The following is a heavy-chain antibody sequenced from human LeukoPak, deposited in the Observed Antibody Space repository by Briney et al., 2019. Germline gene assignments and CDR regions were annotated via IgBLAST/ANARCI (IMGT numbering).Heavy chain of an antibody. Sequence: SETLSLTCTVSGGSISSHFWSWVRQSPGKRLEWIGNIYNSGTTNYNPSLNSRVTISVDTSRNQLSLQLTSVTAADTAVYYCAKATQWLAFDYWGRGTLVTVSS. CDR2: IYNSGTT. V-gene: IGHV4-59*11. D-gene: IGHD6-19*01. CDR1: GGSISSHF. J-gene: IGHJ4*02. CDR3: AKATQWLAFDY.